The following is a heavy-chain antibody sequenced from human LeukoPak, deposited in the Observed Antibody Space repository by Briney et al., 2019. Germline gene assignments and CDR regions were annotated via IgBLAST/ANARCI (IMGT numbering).Heavy chain of an antibody. CDR1: GYTFTGYF. CDR2: INPNSGGT. Sequence: ASVKVSCKASGYTFTGYFMHWVRQAPGQGLEWMGWINPNSGGTNFAQKFQGRVTMARDTSISTAYMELSRLRSDDTAVYYCARVGRGMYYYDSSGYYPLDYWGQGTLVTVSS. V-gene: IGHV1-2*02. CDR3: ARVGRGMYYYDSSGYYPLDY. D-gene: IGHD3-22*01. J-gene: IGHJ4*02.